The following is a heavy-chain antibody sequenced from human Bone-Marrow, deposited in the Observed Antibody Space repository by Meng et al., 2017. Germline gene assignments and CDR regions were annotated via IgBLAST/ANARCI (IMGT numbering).Heavy chain of an antibody. Sequence: ASVKVSCKASGYTFTSYGISWVRQAPGQGLEWMGWISAYNGNTNYAQKLQGRVTMTTDTSTSTAYMELRSLRADDTAVYYCARDRRYYYDSSGYLMWGQGTLVTVSS. CDR2: ISAYNGNT. D-gene: IGHD3-22*01. V-gene: IGHV1-18*01. CDR3: ARDRRYYYDSSGYLM. J-gene: IGHJ4*02. CDR1: GYTFTSYG.